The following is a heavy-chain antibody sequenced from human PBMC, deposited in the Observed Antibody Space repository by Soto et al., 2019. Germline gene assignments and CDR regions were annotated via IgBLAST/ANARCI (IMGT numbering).Heavy chain of an antibody. V-gene: IGHV4-39*01. J-gene: IGHJ4*02. CDR3: GKVLVGATGHTDSDS. CDR1: GGSINRSGYY. Sequence: QVQLQESGPGLVKPSETLSLTCTVSGGSINRSGYYWGWIRQPPGRGLEWIGNIDYNGVTYSNPYHKSRVTISRDTSKNQFCLQLTSVTTADTALYYCGKVLVGATGHTDSDSWGPGTLVAVSS. D-gene: IGHD2-15*01. CDR2: IDYNGVT.